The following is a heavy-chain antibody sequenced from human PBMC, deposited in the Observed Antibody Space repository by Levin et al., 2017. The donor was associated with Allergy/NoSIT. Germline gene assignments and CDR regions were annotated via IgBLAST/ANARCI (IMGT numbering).Heavy chain of an antibody. CDR1: GGSISSGSYY. D-gene: IGHD3-16*01. Sequence: PSETLSLTCNVSGGSISSGSYYWSWIRQPAGKGLQWIGRIYTSGSTNYNPSLNGRVTISLDTSKNHLSLKLSSVTAADMADYYCARDPWGASFWFDPWGQGILVTVSS. CDR3: ARDPWGASFWFDP. J-gene: IGHJ5*02. V-gene: IGHV4-61*02. CDR2: IYTSGST.